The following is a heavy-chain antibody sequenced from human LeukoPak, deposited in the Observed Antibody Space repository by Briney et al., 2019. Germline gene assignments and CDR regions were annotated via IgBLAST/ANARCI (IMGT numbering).Heavy chain of an antibody. CDR1: GYTFTSYD. Sequence: ASVKVSCKASGYTFTSYDINWVRQATGQGLEWMGWVNPNSGNTGYAQKFQGRVTMTRNTSISTAYMELSSLRSEDTAVYYCARTYSSGWYGLRVTVKNAFDIWSQGTMVTVSS. D-gene: IGHD6-19*01. CDR2: VNPNSGNT. J-gene: IGHJ3*02. CDR3: ARTYSSGWYGLRVTVKNAFDI. V-gene: IGHV1-8*01.